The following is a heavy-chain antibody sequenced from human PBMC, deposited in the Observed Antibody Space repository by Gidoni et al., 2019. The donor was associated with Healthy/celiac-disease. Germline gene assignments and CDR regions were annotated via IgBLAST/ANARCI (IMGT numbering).Heavy chain of an antibody. CDR2: VSTFDGHT. Sequence: QVQLVQSGAEVTQPGASVKVSCKASGYTFTTYGVNWVRQAPGQGLEWMGWVSTFDGHTKYAQKLQGRVTMTTDTSTSTAYMELRSLRSDDTAVYYCARAYSSGWGRVSDYWGQGTLVTVSS. D-gene: IGHD6-19*01. CDR3: ARAYSSGWGRVSDY. CDR1: GYTFTTYG. V-gene: IGHV1-18*01. J-gene: IGHJ4*02.